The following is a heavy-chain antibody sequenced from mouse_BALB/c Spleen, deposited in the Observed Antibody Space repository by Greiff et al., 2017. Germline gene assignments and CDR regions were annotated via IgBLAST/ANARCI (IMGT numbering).Heavy chain of an antibody. J-gene: IGHJ2*01. CDR1: GYSITSDYA. V-gene: IGHV3-2*02. D-gene: IGHD3-3*01. CDR3: ARGGTFDY. CDR2: ISYSGST. Sequence: DVQLQESGPGLVKPSQSLSLTCTVTGYSITSDYAWNWIRQFPGNKLEWMGYISYSGSTSYNPSLKSRISITRDTSKNQFFLQLNSVTTEDTATYYCARGGTFDYWGQGTTLTVSS.